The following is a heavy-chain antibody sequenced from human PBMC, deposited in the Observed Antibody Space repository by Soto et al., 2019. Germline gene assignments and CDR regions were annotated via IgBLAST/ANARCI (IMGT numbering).Heavy chain of an antibody. CDR1: GFTFSSYA. CDR2: ISGSGGST. V-gene: IGHV3-23*01. Sequence: GGSLRLSCAASGFTFSSYAMSWVRQAPGKGLEWVSAISGSGGSTYYADSVKGRFTISRDNSKNSLYLQMNSLRAEDTAVYYCAKCLSYGSVSSYFDYWGQGTLVTVSS. D-gene: IGHD3-10*01. CDR3: AKCLSYGSVSSYFDY. J-gene: IGHJ4*01.